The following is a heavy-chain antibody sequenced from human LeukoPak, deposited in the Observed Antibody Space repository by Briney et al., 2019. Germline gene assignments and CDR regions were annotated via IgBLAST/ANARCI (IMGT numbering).Heavy chain of an antibody. V-gene: IGHV4-34*01. CDR3: ARVGFGDFGLDP. Sequence: SETLSLTCAVYGGSFSGYYWSWIRQPPGKGLEWIGEINHSGSTNYNPSLKSRVTISVDTSKNQFSLKLSSVTAADTAVYYCARVGFGDFGLDPWDQGTLVTVSS. CDR2: INHSGST. CDR1: GGSFSGYY. D-gene: IGHD3/OR15-3a*01. J-gene: IGHJ5*02.